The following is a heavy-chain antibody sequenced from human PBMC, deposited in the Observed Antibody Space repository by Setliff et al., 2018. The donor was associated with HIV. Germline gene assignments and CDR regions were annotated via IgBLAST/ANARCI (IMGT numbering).Heavy chain of an antibody. CDR2: IIPIFGTA. J-gene: IGHJ1*01. Sequence: VKVSCKASGYSLSTYAISWVRQAPGQGLEWMGGIIPIFGTANYAQKFQGRVTITADESTSTAYMELSSLRSEDTAVYYCATDPGYSSTWYSESFQHWGQGTVVTVSS. CDR3: ATDPGYSSTWYSESFQH. CDR1: GYSLSTYA. V-gene: IGHV1-69*13. D-gene: IGHD6-13*01.